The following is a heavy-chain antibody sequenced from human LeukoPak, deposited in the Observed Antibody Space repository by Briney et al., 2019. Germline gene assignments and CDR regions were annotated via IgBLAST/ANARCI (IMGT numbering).Heavy chain of an antibody. Sequence: GGSLKLSCAASGFTFSSYSMNWVRQAPGKGLEWVSSISGSSSYIYYADSVKGRFTISRDNAKNSLYLQMNSLRAEDTAVYYCARDRARFLEWSPLYHGMDVWGQGTTVTVSS. D-gene: IGHD3-3*01. CDR1: GFTFSSYS. V-gene: IGHV3-21*01. J-gene: IGHJ6*02. CDR3: ARDRARFLEWSPLYHGMDV. CDR2: ISGSSSYI.